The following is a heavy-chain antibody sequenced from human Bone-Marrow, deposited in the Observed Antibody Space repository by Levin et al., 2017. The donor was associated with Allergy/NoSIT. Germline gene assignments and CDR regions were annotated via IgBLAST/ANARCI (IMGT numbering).Heavy chain of an antibody. Sequence: SVKVSCKASGGTFSNYTISWVRQAPGQGLEWMGRIIPILGVEYYAQKFQDRVTITADKSTSTASMELSSLRSEDTAVYYCARSFGEKTVYYFDYWGQGTLVTVSS. V-gene: IGHV1-69*02. D-gene: IGHD3-10*01. CDR3: ARSFGEKTVYYFDY. CDR1: GGTFSNYT. J-gene: IGHJ4*02. CDR2: IIPILGVE.